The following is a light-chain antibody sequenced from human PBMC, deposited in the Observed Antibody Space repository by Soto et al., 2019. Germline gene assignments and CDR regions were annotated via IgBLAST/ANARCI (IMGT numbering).Light chain of an antibody. CDR3: QQRSNWPPT. Sequence: ETVLTQSPATLSLSPGERATLSCRASQSVSSYLAWYQQKPGQAPRLLIYDASNRASGIQARFSGSGSGTDFTLTISSLEPEDFAVYYCQQRSNWPPTFGGGTKVEIK. CDR1: QSVSSY. CDR2: DAS. J-gene: IGKJ4*01. V-gene: IGKV3-11*01.